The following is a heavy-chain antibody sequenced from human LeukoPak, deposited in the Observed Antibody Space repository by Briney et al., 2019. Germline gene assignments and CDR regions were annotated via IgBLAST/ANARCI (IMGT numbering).Heavy chain of an antibody. V-gene: IGHV4-4*07. Sequence: SETLSLTCSVSGGSISSYYWSWIRQPAGKGLEWIGRIYTNENTNYNPSLKSRVTMSVDTSKNQFSLKLSSVTAADTAVYYCARHKFPYYDFWSGYPYYFDYWGQRTLVTVSS. CDR2: IYTNENT. J-gene: IGHJ4*02. CDR3: ARHKFPYYDFWSGYPYYFDY. D-gene: IGHD3-3*01. CDR1: GGSISSYY.